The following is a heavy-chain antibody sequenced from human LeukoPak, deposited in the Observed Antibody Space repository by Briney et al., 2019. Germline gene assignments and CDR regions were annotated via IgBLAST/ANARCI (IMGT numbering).Heavy chain of an antibody. V-gene: IGHV4-30-2*01. CDR1: GGSISSGGYS. Sequence: SRTLSLTCAVSGGSISSGGYSWSWIRQPPGKGLEWIGYIYHSGSTYYNPSLKSRVTISVDRSKNQFPLKLSSVTAADTAVYYCARRLLPNWFDPWGQGTLVTVSS. CDR3: ARRLLPNWFDP. CDR2: IYHSGST. J-gene: IGHJ5*02. D-gene: IGHD3-22*01.